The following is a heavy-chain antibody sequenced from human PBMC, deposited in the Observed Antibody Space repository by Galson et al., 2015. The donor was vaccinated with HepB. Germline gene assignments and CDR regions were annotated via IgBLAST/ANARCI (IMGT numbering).Heavy chain of an antibody. V-gene: IGHV3-15*01. CDR2: IKSKTDGGTT. Sequence: SLRLSCAASGFTFSNAWMSWVLQAPGKGLEWVGRIKSKTDGGTTDYAAPVKGRFTISRDDSKNTLYLQMNSLKTEDTAVYYCTTVQAMDPSFDYWGQGTLVTVSS. CDR3: TTVQAMDPSFDY. J-gene: IGHJ4*02. D-gene: IGHD5-18*01. CDR1: GFTFSNAW.